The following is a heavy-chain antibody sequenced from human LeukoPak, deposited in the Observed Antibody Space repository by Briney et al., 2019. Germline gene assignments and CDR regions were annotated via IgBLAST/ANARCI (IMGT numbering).Heavy chain of an antibody. J-gene: IGHJ6*02. D-gene: IGHD1-26*01. CDR3: ARGSLSVGSYFYYYYGMDV. Sequence: ASVKVSCKASGYTFTSYDINWVRRATGQGLEWMGWMNPNSGNTGYAQKFQGRVTMTRNTSISTAYMELSSLRSEDTAVYYCARGSLSVGSYFYYYYGMDVWGQGTTVTVSS. V-gene: IGHV1-8*01. CDR1: GYTFTSYD. CDR2: MNPNSGNT.